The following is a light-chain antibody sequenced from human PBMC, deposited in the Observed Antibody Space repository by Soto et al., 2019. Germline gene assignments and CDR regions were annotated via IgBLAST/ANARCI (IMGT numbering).Light chain of an antibody. V-gene: IGKV4-1*01. Sequence: DIVMTQSPHSLAVSLGERANINCKSSQSVLYSSNNKNYLAWYQQKPGQPPKLVIYWASTRESGVPDRFSGSGSGTDFTLPISSLQAEDVAVYSCQQYYSTPLFGQGTKLEIK. J-gene: IGKJ2*01. CDR3: QQYYSTPL. CDR1: QSVLYSSNNKNY. CDR2: WAS.